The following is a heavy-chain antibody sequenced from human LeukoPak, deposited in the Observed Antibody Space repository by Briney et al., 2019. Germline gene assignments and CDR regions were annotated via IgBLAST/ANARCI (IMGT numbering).Heavy chain of an antibody. CDR2: INHSGST. V-gene: IGHV4-34*01. J-gene: IGHJ5*02. D-gene: IGHD2-2*01. Sequence: SETLSLTCAVYGGSFSGYYWSWIRQPPGKGLEWIGEINHSGSTNYNPSLKSRVTISVDTSKNQFSLKLSSVTAADTAVYYCAGRYCSSTSCYPKNWFDPWAREPWSPCPQ. CDR1: GGSFSGYY. CDR3: AGRYCSSTSCYPKNWFDP.